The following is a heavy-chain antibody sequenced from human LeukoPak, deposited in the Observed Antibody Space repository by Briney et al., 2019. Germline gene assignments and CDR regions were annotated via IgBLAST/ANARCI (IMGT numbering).Heavy chain of an antibody. V-gene: IGHV3-21*01. D-gene: IGHD1-26*01. CDR3: AREEGGAGLYGFDI. CDR2: ISSSSDYI. Sequence: GGSLRLSCAASGFTFSSYSMNWVRQAPGKGLEWVSSISSSSDYIYYADSVKGRFTISRDNAKNSLYLQMNSLRAEDTAVYYCAREEGGAGLYGFDIWGQGTMVTVSS. CDR1: GFTFSSYS. J-gene: IGHJ3*02.